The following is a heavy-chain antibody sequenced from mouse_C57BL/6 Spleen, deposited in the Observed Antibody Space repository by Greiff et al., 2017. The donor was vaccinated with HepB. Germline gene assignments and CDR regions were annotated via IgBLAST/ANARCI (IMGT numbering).Heavy chain of an antibody. J-gene: IGHJ4*01. CDR2: IRNKANGYTT. D-gene: IGHD1-1*01. CDR1: GFTFTDYY. V-gene: IGHV7-3*01. CDR3: ARYPLRLAMDY. Sequence: DVHLVESGGGLVQPGGSLSLSCAASGFTFTDYYMSWVRQPPGKALEWLGFIRNKANGYTTEYSASVKGRFTISRDNSQSILYLQMNALRAEDSATYYCARYPLRLAMDYWGQGTSVTVSS.